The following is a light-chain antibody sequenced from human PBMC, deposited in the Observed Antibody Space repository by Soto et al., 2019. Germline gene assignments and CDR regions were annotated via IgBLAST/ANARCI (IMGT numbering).Light chain of an antibody. V-gene: IGKV3-20*01. CDR1: ESVTKNF. J-gene: IGKJ3*01. CDR2: GAA. Sequence: EIVLTQSPGTLSLSPGERATLSCWASESVTKNFLAWYQQKPGQSPRLLMYGAAYRPTGIPDRLSGSGSGADFTLTISRLEPEDFAVYYCQQYGNSPVTFGPGTTVDVK. CDR3: QQYGNSPVT.